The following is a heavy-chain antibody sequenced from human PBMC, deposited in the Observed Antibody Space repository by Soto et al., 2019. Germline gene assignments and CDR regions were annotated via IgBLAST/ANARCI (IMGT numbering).Heavy chain of an antibody. CDR2: INHSGST. D-gene: IGHD1-1*01. CDR1: GGSFSGYF. V-gene: IGHV4-34*01. J-gene: IGHJ4*02. Sequence: PSETLSLTCAVYGGSFSGYFWSWIRQPPGKGLEWIGEINHSGSTNYNPSLKSRVTISVDTSKNQFSLKLSSVTAADTAVYYCARSEEGTHWGQGTLVTVSS. CDR3: ARSEEGTH.